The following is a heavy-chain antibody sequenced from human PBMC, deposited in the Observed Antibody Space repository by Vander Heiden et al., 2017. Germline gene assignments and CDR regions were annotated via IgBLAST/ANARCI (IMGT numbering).Heavy chain of an antibody. CDR2: IYYSGST. Sequence: QVQLQESGPGLVKPSQTLSLTCTVSGGSIRSGGYYWSWIRQHPGKGLEWIGYIYYSGSTYYNPSLKSRVTISVDTSKNQFSLKLSSVTAADTAVYYCARGTGYSSSWYDYWGQGTLVTVSS. CDR1: GGSIRSGGYY. V-gene: IGHV4-31*03. J-gene: IGHJ4*02. CDR3: ARGTGYSSSWYDY. D-gene: IGHD6-13*01.